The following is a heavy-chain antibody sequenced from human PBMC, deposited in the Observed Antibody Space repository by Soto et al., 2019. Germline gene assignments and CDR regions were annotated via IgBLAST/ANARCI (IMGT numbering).Heavy chain of an antibody. V-gene: IGHV3-21*01. D-gene: IGHD2-2*01. Sequence: PGGALRLSCAASGFTFSSYSMNWVRQAPGKGLEWVSSISSSSSYIYYADSVKGRFTISRDNAKNSLYLQMNSLRAEDTAVYYCARDPDIVVVPAAMDVWGQGTTVTVSS. CDR1: GFTFSSYS. J-gene: IGHJ6*02. CDR3: ARDPDIVVVPAAMDV. CDR2: ISSSSSYI.